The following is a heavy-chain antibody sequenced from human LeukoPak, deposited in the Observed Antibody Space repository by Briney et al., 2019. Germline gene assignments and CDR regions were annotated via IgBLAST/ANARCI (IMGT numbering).Heavy chain of an antibody. V-gene: IGHV1-69*01. Sequence: SVKVSCKASGGTFSSYAISWVRQAPGQGLEWMGGIIPIFGTANYAQKFQGRVTITADESTSTAYMELSSLRSEDTAVYYCARVYIGVDGDYYYMDVWGKGTTVTVSS. CDR2: IIPIFGTA. J-gene: IGHJ6*03. CDR1: GGTFSSYA. D-gene: IGHD2-15*01. CDR3: ARVYIGVDGDYYYMDV.